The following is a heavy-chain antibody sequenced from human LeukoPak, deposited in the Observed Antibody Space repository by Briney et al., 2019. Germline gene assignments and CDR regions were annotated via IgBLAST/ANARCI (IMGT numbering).Heavy chain of an antibody. CDR2: IYYSGST. D-gene: IGHD2-21*02. J-gene: IGHJ3*02. CDR3: ARQSVVTDAFDI. Sequence: PSETLSLTCTVSGGSISSYYWSWIRQPPGKGLEWIGYIYYSGSTNYNPSLKSRVTISVDTSKNQFSLKLSSVTAADTAVYYCARQSVVTDAFDIWGQGTMVTVSS. CDR1: GGSISSYY. V-gene: IGHV4-59*01.